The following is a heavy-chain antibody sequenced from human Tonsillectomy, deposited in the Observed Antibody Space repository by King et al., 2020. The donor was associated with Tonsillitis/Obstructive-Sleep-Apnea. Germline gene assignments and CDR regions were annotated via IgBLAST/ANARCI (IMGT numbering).Heavy chain of an antibody. CDR2: IDPSDSYT. J-gene: IGHJ6*02. CDR1: GYSFTSYW. CDR3: SSHDYYNDVDT. V-gene: IGHV5-10-1*01. Sequence: QLVQSGAEVKKPGESLRISCKVSGYSFTSYWIRWVRQMPGKGLGWMGRIDPSDSYTNYSPSFQGHVTDSAEKSISTAYLQWSSLTASDTPMYYCSSHDYYNDVDTWGHGTTVSVSS.